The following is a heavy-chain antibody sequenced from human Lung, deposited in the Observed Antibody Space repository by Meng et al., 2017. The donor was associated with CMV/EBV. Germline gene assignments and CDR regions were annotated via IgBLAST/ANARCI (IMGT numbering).Heavy chain of an antibody. CDR2: ISIDGSST. CDR3: TRRAAYFDY. CDR1: GFTFSSYD. V-gene: IGHV3-30*14. Sequence: GESXKISCAASGFTFSSYDMNWVRQAPGKALEWVAVISIDGSSTFYADSMKGRFTISRDNSKNTLFLQVNSLRPEDMAVYYCTRRAAYFDYWGPGTLVTVSS. J-gene: IGHJ4*02. D-gene: IGHD6-25*01.